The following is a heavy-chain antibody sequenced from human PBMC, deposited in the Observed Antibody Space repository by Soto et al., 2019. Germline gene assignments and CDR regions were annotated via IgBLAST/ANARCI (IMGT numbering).Heavy chain of an antibody. CDR1: GFTFSNYS. D-gene: IGHD2-2*01. V-gene: IGHV3-21*04. Sequence: GGSLRLSCVGSGFTFSNYSINWVRQAPGKGLEWVSSISSRSDIYYADSVKGRFTISSDNSKNTLYLQMDSLRAEDTAIYYCANQYFDYWGQGTLVTVSS. CDR3: ANQYFDY. CDR2: ISSRSDI. J-gene: IGHJ4*02.